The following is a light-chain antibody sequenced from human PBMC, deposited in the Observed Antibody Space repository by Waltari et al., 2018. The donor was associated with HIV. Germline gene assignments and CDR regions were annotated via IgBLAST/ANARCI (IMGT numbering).Light chain of an antibody. Sequence: DIQMTQSPSSLSASIGDRVTITCRTSQNIKNYLNWHQQKPGKAPKMLIYTATTLQSGVSSRFNGSGSGTDFTLTITGLEPEDFALYFCQQSFSSPTFGPGTTVDVK. CDR1: QNIKNY. V-gene: IGKV1-39*01. J-gene: IGKJ3*01. CDR2: TAT. CDR3: QQSFSSPT.